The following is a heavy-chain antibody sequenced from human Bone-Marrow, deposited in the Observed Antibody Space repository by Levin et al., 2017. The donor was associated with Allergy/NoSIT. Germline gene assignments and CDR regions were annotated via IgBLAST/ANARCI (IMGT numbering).Heavy chain of an antibody. D-gene: IGHD6-13*01. CDR2: IHYSGNS. Sequence: SETLSLTCTVSGGSISSGDYYWSWIRQHPGKGLELIGYIHYSGNSYYSASLKSRVTMSIDTSKNQFSLKLSSVTAADTAVYYCARIGQQLIRSWGQGTLVTVSS. CDR3: ARIGQQLIRS. CDR1: GGSISSGDYY. J-gene: IGHJ4*02. V-gene: IGHV4-31*03.